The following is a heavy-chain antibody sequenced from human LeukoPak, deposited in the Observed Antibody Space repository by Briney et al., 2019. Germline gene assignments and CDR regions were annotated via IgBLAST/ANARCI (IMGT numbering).Heavy chain of an antibody. J-gene: IGHJ6*02. CDR2: INHRGGT. CDR3: ARVGGGSDPYYAMDV. V-gene: IGHV4-38-2*02. D-gene: IGHD2-15*01. CDR1: GYSISSGYY. Sequence: PSETLSLTCTVSGYSISSGYYWGWIRQPPGKGLELIGSINHRGGTYYNPPLKSRVTISVDTSKNQFSLKLNSVNPEDTAVYYCARVGGGSDPYYAMDVWGQGTTVTVSS.